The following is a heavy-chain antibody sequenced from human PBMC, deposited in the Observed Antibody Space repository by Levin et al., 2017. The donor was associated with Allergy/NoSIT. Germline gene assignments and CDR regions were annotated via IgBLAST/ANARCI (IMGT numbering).Heavy chain of an antibody. D-gene: IGHD3-16*02. CDR1: SFFFLPSL. J-gene: IGHJ5*02. Sequence: GGSLRLSFSSSSFFFLPSLLPFFLPPPSKGLEWVSSISSASDYIYYADSVKGRPTISRDNAKKSVYMQMNSLRADDTAVYYCASALHVGVLSLFSWGQGTLVTVSS. CDR2: ISSASDYI. V-gene: IGHV3-21*01. CDR3: ASALHVGVLSLFS.